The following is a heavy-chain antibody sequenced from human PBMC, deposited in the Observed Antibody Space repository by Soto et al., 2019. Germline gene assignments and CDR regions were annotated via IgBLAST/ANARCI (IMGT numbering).Heavy chain of an antibody. Sequence: SVKVSCKASGGTFSSYSISWVRQAPGQGLEWMGGIIPIFGTANYAQKFQGRVTITADKSTSTAYMELSSLRSEDTAVYYCATNYGDYVKSWFDPWGQGTLVTVSS. CDR3: ATNYGDYVKSWFDP. CDR1: GGTFSSYS. J-gene: IGHJ5*02. V-gene: IGHV1-69*06. CDR2: IIPIFGTA. D-gene: IGHD4-17*01.